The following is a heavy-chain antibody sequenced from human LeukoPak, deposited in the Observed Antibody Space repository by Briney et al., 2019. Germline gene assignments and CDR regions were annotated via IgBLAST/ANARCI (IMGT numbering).Heavy chain of an antibody. CDR1: GFTFSSYW. V-gene: IGHV3-74*01. J-gene: IGHJ5*02. D-gene: IGHD7-27*01. CDR2: VNVDETIR. CDR3: VRDLGLNTAFNWFDR. Sequence: PGGSLRLSCAPSGFTFSSYWMHWVRPVPGKGLMWVSRVNVDETIRNYAASVEGRFTISRDNAKNTVHLQMDSLRAEDSAVYYCVRDLGLNTAFNWFDRWGQGVLVTVSS.